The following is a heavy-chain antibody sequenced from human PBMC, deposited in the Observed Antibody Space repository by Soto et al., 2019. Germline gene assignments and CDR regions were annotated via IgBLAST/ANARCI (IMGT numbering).Heavy chain of an antibody. CDR3: ARARDQLPAFYYGMDV. CDR2: ISSSSSYI. CDR1: GFTFSSYS. J-gene: IGHJ6*02. D-gene: IGHD2-2*01. Sequence: EVQLVESGGGLVKPGGSLRLSCAASGFTFSSYSMNWVRQAPGKGLEWVSSISSSSSYIYYADSVKGRFTISRDNAKNSLYLQMNSLRAEDTAVYYCARARDQLPAFYYGMDVWGQGTTVTVSS. V-gene: IGHV3-21*01.